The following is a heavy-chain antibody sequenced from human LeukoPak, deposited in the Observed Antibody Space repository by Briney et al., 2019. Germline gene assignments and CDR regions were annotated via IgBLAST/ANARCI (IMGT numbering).Heavy chain of an antibody. Sequence: GESLKISCKGSGYSFTSYWIGWVRQMPGKGLGWMGIIYPGDSDTRYSPSFQGQVTISADKSISTAYLQWSSLKASDTAMYYCARHISSGSYYYYYYMDVWGKGTTVTVSS. CDR1: GYSFTSYW. D-gene: IGHD1-26*01. V-gene: IGHV5-51*01. CDR2: IYPGDSDT. CDR3: ARHISSGSYYYYYYMDV. J-gene: IGHJ6*03.